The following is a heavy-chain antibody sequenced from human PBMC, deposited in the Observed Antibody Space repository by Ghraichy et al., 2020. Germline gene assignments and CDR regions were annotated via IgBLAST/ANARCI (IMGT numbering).Heavy chain of an antibody. CDR3: ARGLMTTVTTPSYNWFDP. CDR1: GYTFTGYY. V-gene: IGHV1-2*02. D-gene: IGHD4-17*01. J-gene: IGHJ5*02. Sequence: ASVKVSCKASGYTFTGYYMHWVRQAPGQGLEWMGWINPNSGGTNYAQKFQGRVTMTRDTSISTAYMELSRLRSDDTAVYYCARGLMTTVTTPSYNWFDPWGQGTLVTVSS. CDR2: INPNSGGT.